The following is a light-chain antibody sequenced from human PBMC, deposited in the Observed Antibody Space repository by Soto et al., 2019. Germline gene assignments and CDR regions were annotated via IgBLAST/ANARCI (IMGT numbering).Light chain of an antibody. J-gene: IGKJ4*01. CDR2: ASS. CDR1: QSVSNH. V-gene: IGKV1-39*01. Sequence: DIQMTQSPSSLSASVGDRVTITCRASQSVSNHLNWYQQKPGKAPKLLIYASSSLQSGVPSRFSGSGSGTDFNLTISSLQPEDFATYYCQQSHSNIQELTFDGGTKVEIK. CDR3: QQSHSNIQELT.